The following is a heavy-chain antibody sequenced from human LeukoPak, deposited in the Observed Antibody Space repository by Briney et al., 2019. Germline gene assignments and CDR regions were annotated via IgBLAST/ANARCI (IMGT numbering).Heavy chain of an antibody. D-gene: IGHD1-1*01. CDR3: ARGQRDYYYGMDV. V-gene: IGHV3-7*03. Sequence: GGSLRLSCAASGFTFSSYWMSWVRQAPGKGLEWAANIKQDGSEKYYVDSVKGRFTISRDNAKNSLYLQMNSLRAEDTAVYYCARGQRDYYYGMDVWGKGTTATVSS. CDR2: IKQDGSEK. J-gene: IGHJ6*04. CDR1: GFTFSSYW.